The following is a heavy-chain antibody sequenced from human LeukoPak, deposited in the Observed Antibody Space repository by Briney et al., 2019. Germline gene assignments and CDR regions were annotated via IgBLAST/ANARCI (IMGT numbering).Heavy chain of an antibody. D-gene: IGHD6-13*01. CDR3: ARVGSIVAAGTVDY. V-gene: IGHV3-11*06. Sequence: GGSLRLSCAASGFTFSDYYMTWIRRAPGKGLEWVSYISSSSGFTKYADSVRGRFTISRDNAKNSLYLQMNSLRAEDTAVYFCARVGSIVAAGTVDYWGQGTLVTVSS. CDR2: ISSSSGFT. CDR1: GFTFSDYY. J-gene: IGHJ4*02.